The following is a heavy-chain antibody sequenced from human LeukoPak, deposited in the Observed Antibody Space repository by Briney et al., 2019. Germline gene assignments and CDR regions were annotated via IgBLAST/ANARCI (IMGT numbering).Heavy chain of an antibody. Sequence: GGSLRLSCAASGFTFSSYSINWVRQAPGKGLEWVSSISSSSSYIYYAGSVKGRFTISRDNAKNSLYLQMNSLRAEDTAVYYCARADYGDYAVAQDYWGQGTLVTVSS. J-gene: IGHJ4*02. V-gene: IGHV3-21*01. CDR3: ARADYGDYAVAQDY. D-gene: IGHD4-17*01. CDR2: ISSSSSYI. CDR1: GFTFSSYS.